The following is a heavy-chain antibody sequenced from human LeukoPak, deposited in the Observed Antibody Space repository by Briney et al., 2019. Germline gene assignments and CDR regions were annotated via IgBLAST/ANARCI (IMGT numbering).Heavy chain of an antibody. J-gene: IGHJ5*02. CDR1: AFTFSTTA. CDR3: AADPYYYDSSGYYCAGFDP. Sequence: SVKVSCKASAFTFSTTAMQWVRQARGQRLEWIGWIAFGSGKTKYAQKFQERVTITRDMSTSTAYMELSSLRSEDTAVYYCAADPYYYDSSGYYCAGFDPWGQGTLVTVSS. V-gene: IGHV1-58*02. D-gene: IGHD3-22*01. CDR2: IAFGSGKT.